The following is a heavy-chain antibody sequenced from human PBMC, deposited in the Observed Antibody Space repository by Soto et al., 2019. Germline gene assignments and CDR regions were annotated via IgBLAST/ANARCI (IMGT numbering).Heavy chain of an antibody. CDR1: GGSISSGGYY. V-gene: IGHV4-31*03. D-gene: IGHD3-16*01. J-gene: IGHJ6*02. CDR3: ARDGGYPFGMDV. Sequence: QVQLQESGPGLVKPSQTLSLTCTVSGGSISSGGYYWSWIRQHPGKGLEWIGYIYYSGSTYYNPSLNRRVTISVDLSKNQFSLKLSSVTAADTAVYFCARDGGYPFGMDVWGQGTTVTVSS. CDR2: IYYSGST.